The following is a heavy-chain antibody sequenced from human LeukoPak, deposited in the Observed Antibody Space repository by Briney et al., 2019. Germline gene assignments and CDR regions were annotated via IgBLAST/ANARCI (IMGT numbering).Heavy chain of an antibody. CDR1: GYSISSGHY. J-gene: IGHJ5*02. V-gene: IGHV4-38-2*01. D-gene: IGHD3/OR15-3a*01. CDR3: ARLTYYDFWTAGGWFDP. Sequence: SETLSLTCAVSGYSISSGHYWGWIRQPPGKGLEWIGSIYHSGSTYYNPSLKSRVTISVDTSKNQFSLRLNSVTAADTAVYYCARLTYYDFWTAGGWFDPWGQETLVTVSS. CDR2: IYHSGST.